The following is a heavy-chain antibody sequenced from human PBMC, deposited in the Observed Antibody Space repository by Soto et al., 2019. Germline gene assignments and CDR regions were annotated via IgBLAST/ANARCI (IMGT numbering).Heavy chain of an antibody. CDR2: IYTGGNT. CDR3: ARDYYYGSGNYYRADYYHYGMEV. CDR1: GFTVTSYY. J-gene: IGHJ6*04. D-gene: IGHD3-10*01. Sequence: GWSLRLSCAASGFTVTSYYMSLVRQAPGKGLEWGSLIYTGGNTNYADSVKGRFTISRDNSKNTLYLQMNSLRAEDTAVYYCARDYYYGSGNYYRADYYHYGMEVWGKGTKVTVSS. V-gene: IGHV3-53*01.